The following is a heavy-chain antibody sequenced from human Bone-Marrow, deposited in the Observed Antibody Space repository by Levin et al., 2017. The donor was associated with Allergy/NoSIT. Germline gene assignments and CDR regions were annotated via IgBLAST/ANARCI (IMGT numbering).Heavy chain of an antibody. Sequence: GGSLRLSCAGSGFTFSNAWLSWVRQAPGKGLEWVGRIKSKTDGGTADYAAYVKGRFIISRDDSKNTVYLQVNSLKTEDTALYYCTTAHTVVRDSWGQGTLVTVSS. CDR2: IKSKTDGGTA. CDR3: TTAHTVVRDS. V-gene: IGHV3-15*01. CDR1: GFTFSNAW. J-gene: IGHJ4*02. D-gene: IGHD4-23*01.